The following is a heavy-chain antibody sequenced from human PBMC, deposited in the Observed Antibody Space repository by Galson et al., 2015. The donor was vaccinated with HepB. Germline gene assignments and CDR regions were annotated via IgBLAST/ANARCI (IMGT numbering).Heavy chain of an antibody. V-gene: IGHV4-39*07. J-gene: IGHJ3*02. CDR2: IYYSGST. CDR1: GGSISSSSYY. CDR3: ARGRVRGVITPDAFDI. D-gene: IGHD3-10*01. Sequence: ETLSLTCTVSGGSISSSSYYWGWIRQPPGKGLEWIGSIYYSGSTYYNPSLKSRVTISVDTSKNQFSLKLSSVTAADTAVYYCARGRVRGVITPDAFDIWGQGTMVTVSS.